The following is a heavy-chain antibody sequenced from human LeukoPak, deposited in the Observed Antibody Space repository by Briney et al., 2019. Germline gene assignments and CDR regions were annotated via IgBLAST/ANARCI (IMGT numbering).Heavy chain of an antibody. CDR3: ARRVPHSYFFDA. D-gene: IGHD2/OR15-2a*01. CDR2: ICYTGNT. Sequence: SETLSLTCAVSGGSISSTKTCGDWIRQPPGKGMEWIGTICYTGNTYYKPSLKSRVTISVDSSKNQFSLKLNSLIAADTAVYYCARRVPHSYFFDAWGQGTLVTVSS. J-gene: IGHJ5*02. V-gene: IGHV4-39*01. CDR1: GGSISSTKTC.